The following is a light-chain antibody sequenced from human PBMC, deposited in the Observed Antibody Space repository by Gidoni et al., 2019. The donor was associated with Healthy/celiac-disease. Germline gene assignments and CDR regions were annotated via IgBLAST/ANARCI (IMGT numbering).Light chain of an antibody. V-gene: IGLV2-8*01. Sequence: QSALPQPPSASGYPGQSVTISCTGTSSDVGGYNYVSWYQQHPGKAPKLMIYEVSKRPSGVPDRFSGSKSGNTDSLTVSGLQAEDEADYYCSSYAGSNNLEVFGGGTKLTVL. CDR2: EVS. CDR1: SSDVGGYNY. CDR3: SSYAGSNNLEV. J-gene: IGLJ3*02.